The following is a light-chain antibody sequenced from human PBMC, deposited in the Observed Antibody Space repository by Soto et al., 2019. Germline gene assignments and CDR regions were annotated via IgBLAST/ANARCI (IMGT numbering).Light chain of an antibody. J-gene: IGKJ1*01. Sequence: EIVMTQSPGTLSVSPGERVTLSCRASQGVSSNLAWYQQKPGQAPRLLIHGASTRATGIPARFSGSGSGTEFTLTISSLQSEDFEVYYCQQHDNWPRTFGQGSKVEIK. CDR3: QQHDNWPRT. CDR1: QGVSSN. CDR2: GAS. V-gene: IGKV3-15*01.